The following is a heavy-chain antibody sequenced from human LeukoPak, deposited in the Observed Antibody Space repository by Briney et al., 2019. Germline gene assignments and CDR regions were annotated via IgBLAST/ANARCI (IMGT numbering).Heavy chain of an antibody. D-gene: IGHD3-22*01. CDR2: IKQDGSEK. Sequence: PGGSLRLSCAASGFTFSNAWMSWVRQAPGKGLEWVVNIKQDGSEKYYVDSLKGRFTISRDNAKNSLYLQMNSLRAEDTAVYYCARVRHYYDSSGYYKYYFDYWGQGTLVTVSS. CDR1: GFTFSNAW. CDR3: ARVRHYYDSSGYYKYYFDY. J-gene: IGHJ4*02. V-gene: IGHV3-7*05.